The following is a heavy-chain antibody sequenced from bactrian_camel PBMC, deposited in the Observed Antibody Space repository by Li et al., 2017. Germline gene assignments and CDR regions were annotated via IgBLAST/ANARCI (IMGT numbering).Heavy chain of an antibody. CDR1: NLPSDYC. V-gene: IGHV3S1*01. CDR2: MDKDGQTI. Sequence: HVQLVESGGGSVQAGGSLNLSCTYKNLPSDYCMAWFRQPPGKEREGVAGMDKDGQTIYGESVKDRFSISKDAGKHILSLQMTNLKPEDRAEYTCATVPVRGAGIGTLTSLPRLAYRGQGTQVTVS. D-gene: IGHD7*01. CDR3: ATVPVRGAGIGTLTSLPRLAY. J-gene: IGHJ4*01.